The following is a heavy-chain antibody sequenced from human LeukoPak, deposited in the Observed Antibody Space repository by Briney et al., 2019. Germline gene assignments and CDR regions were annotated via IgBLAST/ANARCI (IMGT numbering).Heavy chain of an antibody. Sequence: ASVKVSCKASGYTFTNSGIIWVRQAPGQGLEWMGWISTNSDIRTYAQTLQGRFTMTTDTVTTTAYMELSNLTFDDTAVYYCARDWDAMHNCFDPWGQGTPVTVSS. CDR1: GYTFTNSG. J-gene: IGHJ5*02. CDR2: ISTNSDIR. V-gene: IGHV1-18*01. CDR3: ARDWDAMHNCFDP. D-gene: IGHD1-26*01.